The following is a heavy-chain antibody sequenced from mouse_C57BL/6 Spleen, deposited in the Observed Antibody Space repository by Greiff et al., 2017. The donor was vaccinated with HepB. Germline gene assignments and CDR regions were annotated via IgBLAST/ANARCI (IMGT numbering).Heavy chain of an antibody. D-gene: IGHD2-12*01. V-gene: IGHV5-9-1*02. CDR3: TREGYDGGAMDY. J-gene: IGHJ4*01. Sequence: EVNVVESGEGLVKPGGSLKLSCAASGFTFSSYAMSWVRQTPEKRLEWVAYISSGGDYIYYADTVKGRFTISRDNARNTLYLQMSSLKSEDTAMYYCTREGYDGGAMDYWGQGTSVTVSS. CDR2: ISSGGDYI. CDR1: GFTFSSYA.